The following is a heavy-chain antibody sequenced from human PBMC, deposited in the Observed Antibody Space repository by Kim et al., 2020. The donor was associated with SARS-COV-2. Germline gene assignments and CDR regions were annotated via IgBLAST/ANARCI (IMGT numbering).Heavy chain of an antibody. Sequence: SETLSLTCAVYGGSFSGYYWSWIRQPPGKGLEWIGEINHNGSTNYNPSPKSRVTISVDTSKNKFSLKLSSVTAADTAGYYCARGRHSSGRYLDYWGQGTLVTVSS. CDR2: INHNGST. D-gene: IGHD3-22*01. V-gene: IGHV4-34*01. CDR1: GGSFSGYY. J-gene: IGHJ4*02. CDR3: ARGRHSSGRYLDY.